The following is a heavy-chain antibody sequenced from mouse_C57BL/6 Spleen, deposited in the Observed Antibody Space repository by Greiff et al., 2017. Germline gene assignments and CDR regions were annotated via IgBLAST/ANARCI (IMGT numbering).Heavy chain of an antibody. J-gene: IGHJ2*01. D-gene: IGHD1-1*01. Sequence: QVQLQQPGAELVMPGASVKLSCKASGYTFTSYWMHWVKQRPGQGLEWIGEIDPSDSYTNYNQKFQGKSTLPVDKSSSTAYTQLSRLTSEDSAVYYCARDYGSSYGYWGQGTTLTVSS. CDR3: ARDYGSSYGY. CDR1: GYTFTSYW. CDR2: IDPSDSYT. V-gene: IGHV1-69*01.